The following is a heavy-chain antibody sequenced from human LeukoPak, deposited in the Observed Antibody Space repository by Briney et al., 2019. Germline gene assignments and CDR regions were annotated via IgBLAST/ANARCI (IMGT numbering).Heavy chain of an antibody. Sequence: ASVKVSCKASGYTFTSYYMHWVRQAPGQGLEWMGIINPSGGSTSYAQKFQGRVTMTRDTSTSTVYMELSSLRSEDTAVYYCARLAVSGELLAPFDYWGQGTLVTVSS. CDR2: INPSGGST. J-gene: IGHJ4*02. CDR1: GYTFTSYY. D-gene: IGHD1-26*01. CDR3: ARLAVSGELLAPFDY. V-gene: IGHV1-46*01.